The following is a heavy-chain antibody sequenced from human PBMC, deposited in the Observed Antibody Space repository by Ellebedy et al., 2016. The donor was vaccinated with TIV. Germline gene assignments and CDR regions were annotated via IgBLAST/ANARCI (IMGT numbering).Heavy chain of an antibody. CDR3: AILRFGQLGINGMDV. J-gene: IGHJ6*02. CDR2: MSPNSDNT. CDR1: GYTFIVYD. Sequence: ASVKVSXKASGYTFIVYDIHWVRRATGQGLEWMGWMSPNSDNTGSAQKFQGRLTMTRNTSITTAYMELSDLISEDTAVYYCAILRFGQLGINGMDVWGQGTPVTVSS. D-gene: IGHD3-10*01. V-gene: IGHV1-8*01.